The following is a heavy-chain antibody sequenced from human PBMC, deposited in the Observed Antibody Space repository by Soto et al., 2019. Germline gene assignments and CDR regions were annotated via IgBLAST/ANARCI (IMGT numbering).Heavy chain of an antibody. CDR2: ISSSSSTI. CDR3: ARARSSGYWGADAFDI. D-gene: IGHD3-22*01. J-gene: IGHJ3*02. Sequence: GGSLRLSCAASGFTFSSYSMNWVRQAPGKGLEWVSYISSSSSTIYYADSVKGRFTISRDNAKNSLYLQMNSLRDEDTAVYYCARARSSGYWGADAFDIWGQGTMVTVSS. V-gene: IGHV3-48*02. CDR1: GFTFSSYS.